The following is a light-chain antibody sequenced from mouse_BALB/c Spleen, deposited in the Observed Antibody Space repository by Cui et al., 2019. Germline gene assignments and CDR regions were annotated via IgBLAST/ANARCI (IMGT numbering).Light chain of an antibody. CDR3: QQSNSWPTT. CDR1: QSIGTS. V-gene: IGKV5-48*01. J-gene: IGKJ1*01. Sequence: ILLTQSPAILSVSPGERVSFSCRASQSIGTSIHWYQQRTNGSPRLLIKFASESISWIPCRFSGSGSGTDFTISINSVESEDIADYYCQQSNSWPTTFGGGTKLEIK. CDR2: FAS.